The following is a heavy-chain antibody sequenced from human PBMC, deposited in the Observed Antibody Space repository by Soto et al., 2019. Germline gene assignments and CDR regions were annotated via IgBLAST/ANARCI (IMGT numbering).Heavy chain of an antibody. D-gene: IGHD2-15*01. V-gene: IGHV4-4*02. CDR2: IYHSGST. CDR3: ARDPAVWRTPPSDGFDI. Sequence: QVQLQESGPGLVKPSETLSLTCAVSGGSISSSDWWNWVRQPPGKGLEWIGQIYHSGSTDYNPSLRSRVTISIDKSKDVVLLTLTSVTAADTAVYYCARDPAVWRTPPSDGFDIWGQGTMVTVSS. J-gene: IGHJ3*02. CDR1: GGSISSSDW.